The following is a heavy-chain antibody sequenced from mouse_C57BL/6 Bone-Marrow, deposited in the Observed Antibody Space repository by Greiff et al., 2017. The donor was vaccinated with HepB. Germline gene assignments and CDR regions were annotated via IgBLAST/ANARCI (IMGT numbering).Heavy chain of an antibody. Sequence: EVQLQESGGGLVQPGGSLSLSCAASGFTFTDYYMSWVRQPPGKALEWLGFIRNKANGYTTEYSASVKGRFTISRDNSQSILYLQMNALRAEDSATYYCARSLFTTGNFDYWGQGTTLTVSS. D-gene: IGHD1-1*01. V-gene: IGHV7-3*01. CDR3: ARSLFTTGNFDY. CDR2: IRNKANGYTT. CDR1: GFTFTDYY. J-gene: IGHJ2*01.